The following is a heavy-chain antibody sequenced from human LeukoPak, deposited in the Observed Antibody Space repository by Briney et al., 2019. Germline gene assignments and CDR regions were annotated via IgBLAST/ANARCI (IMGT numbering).Heavy chain of an antibody. CDR2: TSSSGSTI. V-gene: IGHV3-48*03. CDR3: ARGGYSYGNYYYGMDV. Sequence: GGSLRLSCAASGFTFSSYEMNWVRQAPGKGLEWVSYTSSSGSTIYYADSVKGRFTISRDNAKNSLYLQMNSLRAEDTAVYYCARGGYSYGNYYYGMDVWGQGTTVTVSS. J-gene: IGHJ6*02. D-gene: IGHD5-18*01. CDR1: GFTFSSYE.